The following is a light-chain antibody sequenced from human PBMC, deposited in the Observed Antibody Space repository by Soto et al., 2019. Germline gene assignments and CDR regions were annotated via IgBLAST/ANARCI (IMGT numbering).Light chain of an antibody. CDR3: QQYGSSPLS. CDR2: GAS. J-gene: IGKJ4*01. V-gene: IGKV3-20*01. CDR1: QSVSSSY. Sequence: EIVLTQSPGTLSLSRGERATLSCRASQSVSSSYLAWYQQKPGQAPRLLIYGASSRATGIPDRFSGSGSGTDFTLTISRLEPEDFAVYYCQQYGSSPLSFGGGTKWIS.